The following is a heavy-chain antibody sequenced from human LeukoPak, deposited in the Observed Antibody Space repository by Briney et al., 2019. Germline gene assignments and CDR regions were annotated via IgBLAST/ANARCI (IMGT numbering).Heavy chain of an antibody. V-gene: IGHV4-4*07. CDR1: GGSISNYY. D-gene: IGHD3-9*01. Sequence: PSETLSLTCTVSGGSISNYYWSWIRQPAGKGLEWIGRVYTTGSPNYNPSLKSRVTMSVDTSKNQFSLRLTSVTAADTAVYYCARGYFDWLLAYNWFDPWGQGTLVTVSS. J-gene: IGHJ5*02. CDR2: VYTTGSP. CDR3: ARGYFDWLLAYNWFDP.